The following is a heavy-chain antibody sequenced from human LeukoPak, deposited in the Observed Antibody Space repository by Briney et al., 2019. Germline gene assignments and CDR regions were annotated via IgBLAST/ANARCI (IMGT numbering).Heavy chain of an antibody. CDR3: ALGLVAGPFDY. V-gene: IGHV1-46*01. CDR2: INPSGGST. Sequence: GASVKVSCKASGYTFTSYHMHWVRQAPGQGLEWMGIINPSGGSTSYAQKFQGRVTMTRDTSTSTVYMELSSLRSEDTAMYYCALGLVAGPFDYWGQGTVVTVSS. D-gene: IGHD6-19*01. CDR1: GYTFTSYH. J-gene: IGHJ4*02.